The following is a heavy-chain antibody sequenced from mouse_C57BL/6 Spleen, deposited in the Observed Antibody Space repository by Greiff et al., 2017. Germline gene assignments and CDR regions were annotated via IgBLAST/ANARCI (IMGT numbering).Heavy chain of an antibody. CDR1: GFTFTDSG. CDR3: ARLVALVYFGG. CDR2: ISSGSSTI. Sequence: QLVESGGGLVKPGGSLKLSCAASGFTFTDSGIHWVRQAPEKGLEWVAYISSGSSTIYYEDTVKGRSTLSRDNANNTLFLQLTSLTSEDTAVYYCARLVALVYFGGRGTATTVTVS. V-gene: IGHV5-17*01. J-gene: IGHJ1*03.